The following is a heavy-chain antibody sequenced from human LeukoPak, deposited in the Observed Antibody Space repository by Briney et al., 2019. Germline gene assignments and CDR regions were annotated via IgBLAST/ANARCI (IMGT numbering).Heavy chain of an antibody. D-gene: IGHD1-26*01. CDR2: INSDGSST. Sequence: GSLRLSCAASGFTFSIYWVHWVRQAPGKGLVWVSSINSDGSSTSYADSVKGRFTISRDNAKNTLYLQMNTLRAEDTAVYYCARHLPKWGWDYWGQGTLVTVSS. V-gene: IGHV3-74*01. J-gene: IGHJ4*02. CDR3: ARHLPKWGWDY. CDR1: GFTFSIYW.